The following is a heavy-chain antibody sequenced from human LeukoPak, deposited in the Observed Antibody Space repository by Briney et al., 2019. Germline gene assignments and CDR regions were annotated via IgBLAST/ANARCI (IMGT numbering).Heavy chain of an antibody. CDR1: GFTFSSYA. CDR3: ARDGGSFGGGSWVSNWFDP. Sequence: GGSLRLSCAASGFTFSSYAMHWVRQAPGKGLEWVAVILYDGSNKYYADSVKGRFTISRDSSKNTLYLQMNSLRAEDTAVYYCARDGGSFGGGSWVSNWFDPWGQGTLVTVSS. V-gene: IGHV3-30-3*01. J-gene: IGHJ5*02. D-gene: IGHD2-15*01. CDR2: ILYDGSNK.